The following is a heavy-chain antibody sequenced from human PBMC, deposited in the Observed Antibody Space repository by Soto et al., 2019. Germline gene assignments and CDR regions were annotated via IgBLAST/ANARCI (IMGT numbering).Heavy chain of an antibody. J-gene: IGHJ3*02. V-gene: IGHV5-51*01. Sequence: GESLKISCKGSGYSFTSYWIGWVRQMPGKGLEWMGIIYPGDSDTRYSPSFQGKVTISADKSISTAYLQWSSLKASDTAMYYSARHAVAVRDAFDIWGQGTMVTVSS. CDR2: IYPGDSDT. D-gene: IGHD6-19*01. CDR3: ARHAVAVRDAFDI. CDR1: GYSFTSYW.